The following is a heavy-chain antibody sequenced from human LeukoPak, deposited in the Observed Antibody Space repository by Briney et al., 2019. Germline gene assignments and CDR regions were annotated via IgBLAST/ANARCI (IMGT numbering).Heavy chain of an antibody. V-gene: IGHV3-48*03. CDR1: GFIFSSYE. D-gene: IGHD3-22*01. Sequence: GGSLRLSCAASGFIFSSYEMHWVRQAPGKGLEWVSHITSSGTTTYYADSVKGRFTISRDNSENTVYLQMNSLRADDTAVYYCARGRDYDSSGYRPYYYAMDVWGQGTTVTVSS. J-gene: IGHJ6*02. CDR2: ITSSGTTT. CDR3: ARGRDYDSSGYRPYYYAMDV.